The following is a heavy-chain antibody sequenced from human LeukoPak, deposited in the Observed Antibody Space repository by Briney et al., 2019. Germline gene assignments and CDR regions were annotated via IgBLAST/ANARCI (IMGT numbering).Heavy chain of an antibody. D-gene: IGHD1-26*01. V-gene: IGHV4-39*01. J-gene: IGHJ5*02. CDR3: ARHRGWEYLNWFDP. CDR2: IYYSGST. Sequence: TSETLSLTCTVSGGSISSSSYYWGWIRQPPGKGLEWIGSIYYSGSTYYNPSLKSRVTISVDTSKNQFSLKLSSVTAAGTAVYYCARHRGWEYLNWFDPWGQGTLVTVSS. CDR1: GGSISSSSYY.